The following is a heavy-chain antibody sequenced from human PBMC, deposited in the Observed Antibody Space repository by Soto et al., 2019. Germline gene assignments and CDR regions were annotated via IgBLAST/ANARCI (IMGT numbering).Heavy chain of an antibody. CDR1: GFSVSSNY. J-gene: IGHJ4*02. V-gene: IGHV3-66*01. D-gene: IGHD3-9*01. Sequence: EVQLVESGGGWVQPGGSLRLSCAASGFSVSSNYMTWVRQAPGKGLELVSVIYSDGTTYYTESVNGYFTISRDNSKNAVYLQMNNLRAEDTAVYYCARDRSDIVTGPIDYWGQGTLVTVSS. CDR2: IYSDGTT. CDR3: ARDRSDIVTGPIDY.